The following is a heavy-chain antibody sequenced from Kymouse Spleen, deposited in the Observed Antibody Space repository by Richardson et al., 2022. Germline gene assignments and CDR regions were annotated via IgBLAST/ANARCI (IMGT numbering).Heavy chain of an antibody. J-gene: IGHJ3*02. CDR3: ARSPFTMVRGVIITDAFDI. CDR1: GGSVSSGSYY. CDR2: IYYSGST. Sequence: QVQLQESGPGLVKPSETLSLTCTVSGGSVSSGSYYWSWIRQPPGKGLEWIGYIYYSGSTNYNPSLKSRVTISVDTSKNQFSLKLSSVTAADTAVYYCARSPFTMVRGVIITDAFDIWGQGTMVTVSS. D-gene: IGHD3-10*01. V-gene: IGHV4-61*01.